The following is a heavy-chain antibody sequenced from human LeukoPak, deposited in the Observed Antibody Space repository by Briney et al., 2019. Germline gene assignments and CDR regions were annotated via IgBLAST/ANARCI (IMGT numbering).Heavy chain of an antibody. CDR3: AKDGLHYDFWSGSPFDP. Sequence: GGSLRLSCAASGFTFSSYAMSWVRQAPGKGLEWVSAISGSGGSTYYADSVKGRFTISRDISKNTLYLQMNSLRAEDTAVYYCAKDGLHYDFWSGSPFDPWGQGTLVTVSS. CDR1: GFTFSSYA. J-gene: IGHJ5*02. CDR2: ISGSGGST. D-gene: IGHD3-3*01. V-gene: IGHV3-23*01.